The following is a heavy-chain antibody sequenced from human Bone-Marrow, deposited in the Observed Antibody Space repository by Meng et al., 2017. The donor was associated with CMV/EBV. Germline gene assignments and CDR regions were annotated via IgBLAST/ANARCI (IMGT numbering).Heavy chain of an antibody. Sequence: SETLSLTCTVSGGSVSSGSYYWGWIRQPPGKGLEWIGSIYYSGSTYYNPSLKSRVTISVDTSKNQFSLKLSSVTAADTAVYYCARVGFGGLEWLSSFGWSYWGQGTLVTVSS. D-gene: IGHD3-3*01. V-gene: IGHV4-39*07. J-gene: IGHJ1*01. CDR1: GGSVSSGSYY. CDR2: IYYSGST. CDR3: ARVGFGGLEWLSSFGWSY.